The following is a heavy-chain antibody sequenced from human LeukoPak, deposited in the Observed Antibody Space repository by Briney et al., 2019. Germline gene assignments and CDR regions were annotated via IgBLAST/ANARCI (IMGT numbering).Heavy chain of an antibody. J-gene: IGHJ4*02. V-gene: IGHV3-72*01. CDR2: TRKKTNSYTT. Sequence: GGSLRLSCAASGFTFSDHYMDWVRQAPGKGLEWVGRTRKKTNSYTTEYAASVKGRFTISRDDSKNSLYLQMNSLKTEDTAVYYCARVVLVGTTYSYFDYWGQGTLVTVSS. D-gene: IGHD1-26*01. CDR1: GFTFSDHY. CDR3: ARVVLVGTTYSYFDY.